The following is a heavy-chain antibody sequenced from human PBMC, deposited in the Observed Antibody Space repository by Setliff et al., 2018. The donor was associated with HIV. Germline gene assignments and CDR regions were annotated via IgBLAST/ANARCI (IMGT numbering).Heavy chain of an antibody. CDR2: VSYSGST. CDR3: ARHGHFYDSSSSDAFDI. CDR1: GGSISTYY. V-gene: IGHV4-59*08. J-gene: IGHJ3*02. D-gene: IGHD3-22*01. Sequence: SETLSLPCNVSGGSISTYYWSWIRQPPGKGLEWPGYVSYSGSTNFNPSLESRLAMSVDMSKNHFSLKLRSVTAADTAVYYCARHGHFYDSSSSDAFDIWGHGTMVTVSS.